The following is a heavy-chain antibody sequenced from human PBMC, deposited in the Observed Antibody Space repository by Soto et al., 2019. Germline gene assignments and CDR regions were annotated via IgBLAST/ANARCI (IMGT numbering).Heavy chain of an antibody. CDR1: VYTFTSYG. CDR2: INPGNGNT. J-gene: IGHJ4*02. D-gene: IGHD3-22*01. V-gene: IGHV1-3*01. CDR3: ARGGYFDSSNYLAY. Sequence: ASVKVSCKASVYTFTSYGINWVRQAPGRGLEWMGWINPGNGNTKYSQQFQGRVIIDRDTSASTAYMELSSLRSEDTAVYYCARGGYFDSSNYLAYWGLGTLVTVSS.